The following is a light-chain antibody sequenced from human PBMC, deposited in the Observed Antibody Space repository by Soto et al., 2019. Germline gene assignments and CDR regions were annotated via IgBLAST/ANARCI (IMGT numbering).Light chain of an antibody. J-gene: IGKJ1*01. CDR1: QSIGSNY. V-gene: IGKV3-20*01. Sequence: EIVLTQSPGTLSLSPGESATLSCRASQSIGSNYLAWYQQKPGQAPRLLIYGASSRATGIPDRFTGSGSGADFTLTISRLEPEDFAVFYCHQYGSSPQTFGQGTKVDIK. CDR3: HQYGSSPQT. CDR2: GAS.